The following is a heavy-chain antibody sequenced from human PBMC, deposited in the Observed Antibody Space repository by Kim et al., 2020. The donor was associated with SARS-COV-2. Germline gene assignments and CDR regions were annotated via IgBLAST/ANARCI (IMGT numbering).Heavy chain of an antibody. D-gene: IGHD6-25*01. V-gene: IGHV1-69*06. Sequence: SVKVSCKASGGTLSSYGISWVRQAPGQGLEWMGGIVPLFGTVNYAQKFQGRVTITADNSTSTAYMELSSLRSEDTAVYYCARERPTSSGNYYYYGLVVWGKGTTVTVSS. J-gene: IGHJ6*04. CDR3: ARERPTSSGNYYYYGLVV. CDR1: GGTLSSYG. CDR2: IVPLFGTV.